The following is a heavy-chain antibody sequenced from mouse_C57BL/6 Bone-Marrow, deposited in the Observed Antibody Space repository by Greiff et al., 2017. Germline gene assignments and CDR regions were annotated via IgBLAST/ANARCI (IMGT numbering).Heavy chain of an antibody. D-gene: IGHD1-1*01. Sequence: EVQVVESGGGLVQPGESLKLSCASTEYAFPSHDMSWVRPTPEKRLELVAALSSDGGSTYYPATMERRFIISRDTAKKTLYLQMSSLRSEDTALYYCARHNYYGSSSYYFDYWGKGTTLAVSS. J-gene: IGHJ2*01. CDR1: EYAFPSHD. CDR3: ARHNYYGSSSYYFDY. V-gene: IGHV5-2*01. CDR2: LSSDGGST.